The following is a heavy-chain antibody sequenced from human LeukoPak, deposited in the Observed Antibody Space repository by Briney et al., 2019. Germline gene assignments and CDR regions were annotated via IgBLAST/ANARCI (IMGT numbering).Heavy chain of an antibody. CDR1: GGSISNYY. D-gene: IGHD6-19*01. Sequence: SETLSLTCTVSGGSISNYYWSWIRQPAGKGLEWIGRIYTSGSTNYNPSLKSRVTMSVDTSKNQFSLKLSSVTAADTAVYYCARDKSGWLNDDVFDIWGQGTMVTVSS. CDR3: ARDKSGWLNDDVFDI. J-gene: IGHJ3*02. CDR2: IYTSGST. V-gene: IGHV4-4*07.